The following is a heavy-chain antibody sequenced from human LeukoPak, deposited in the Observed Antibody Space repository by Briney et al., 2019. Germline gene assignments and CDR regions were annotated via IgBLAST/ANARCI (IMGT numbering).Heavy chain of an antibody. Sequence: PGGSLRLSCAASGFTFDDYAMHWVRQAPGKGLEWVSGISWNSGSIGYADSVKGRFTISRDNAKNSLYLQMNSLRAEDTALYYCARVPYRYSSGWLYFDYWGQGTLVTVSS. J-gene: IGHJ4*02. V-gene: IGHV3-9*01. CDR2: ISWNSGSI. CDR3: ARVPYRYSSGWLYFDY. D-gene: IGHD6-19*01. CDR1: GFTFDDYA.